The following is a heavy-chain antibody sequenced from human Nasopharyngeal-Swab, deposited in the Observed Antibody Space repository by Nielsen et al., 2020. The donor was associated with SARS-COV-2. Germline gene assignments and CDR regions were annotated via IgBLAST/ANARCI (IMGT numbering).Heavy chain of an antibody. J-gene: IGHJ3*02. CDR3: ARGGGVPGGSLGRFAQPDAFDI. Sequence: WIRQPPGKGLEWIGEFNHSETTNHNPSLKSRLTISAGTSKSQFSLKVRSVTAADTAVYYCARGGGVPGGSLGRFAQPDAFDIWGQGTMVTVSS. V-gene: IGHV4-34*01. CDR2: FNHSETT. D-gene: IGHD2-15*01.